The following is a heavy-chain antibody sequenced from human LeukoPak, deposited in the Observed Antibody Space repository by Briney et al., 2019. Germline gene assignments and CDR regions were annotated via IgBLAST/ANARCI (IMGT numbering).Heavy chain of an antibody. CDR3: ARVEDGSYSAYYFDY. V-gene: IGHV3-11*01. Sequence: PGGSLRLSCAASGFTFSAYYVSWIRQAPGKGLEWVSYISSSGSTIYYADSVKGRFTISRDNAKNSLYLQMNSLRAEDTAVYYCARVEDGSYSAYYFDYWGQGTLVTVSS. J-gene: IGHJ4*02. D-gene: IGHD1-26*01. CDR2: ISSSGSTI. CDR1: GFTFSAYY.